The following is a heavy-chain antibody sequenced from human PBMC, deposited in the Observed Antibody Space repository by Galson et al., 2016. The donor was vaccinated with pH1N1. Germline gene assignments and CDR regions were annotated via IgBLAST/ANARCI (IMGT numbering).Heavy chain of an antibody. CDR3: ARETPYSSGWGYYYGMDV. V-gene: IGHV3-74*01. CDR2: IDNGGRST. D-gene: IGHD6-19*01. J-gene: IGHJ6*02. Sequence: SLRLSCAASGFPFSDYWMHWVRQAPGKGLVWVARIDNGGRSTSHADSVRGRFAISRDNAENMLYLEMNSLRAEDTAVYYCARETPYSSGWGYYYGMDVWGQGTTVTVSS. CDR1: GFPFSDYW.